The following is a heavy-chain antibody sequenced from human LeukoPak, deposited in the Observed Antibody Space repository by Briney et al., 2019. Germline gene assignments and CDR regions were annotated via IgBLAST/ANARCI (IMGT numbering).Heavy chain of an antibody. J-gene: IGHJ4*02. V-gene: IGHV3-74*01. CDR1: GFTFSSYW. Sequence: PGGSLRLSCAASGFTFSSYWMHWVRQAPGQGLVWLSRLSTDGSSTDYADSVKGRFTISRDSAKNTLYLQMNSLRAEDTAVYYCARVSCDYTTCKYPFDYWXQGTLVTVSS. D-gene: IGHD3-3*01. CDR3: ARVSCDYTTCKYPFDY. CDR2: LSTDGSST.